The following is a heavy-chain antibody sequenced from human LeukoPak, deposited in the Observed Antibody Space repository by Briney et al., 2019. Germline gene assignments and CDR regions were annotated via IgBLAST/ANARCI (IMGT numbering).Heavy chain of an antibody. CDR2: IWYDGSNK. CDR3: ARDFSSSSFDY. V-gene: IGHV3-33*01. J-gene: IGHJ4*02. Sequence: GGSLRLSCAASGFTFSSYDMHWVRQAPGRGLEWVALIWYDGSNKYYADSVKGRFTVSRDNSKNTLYLQMNSLRAEDTAVYYCARDFSSSSFDYWGQGTLVTVSS. D-gene: IGHD6-13*01. CDR1: GFTFSSYD.